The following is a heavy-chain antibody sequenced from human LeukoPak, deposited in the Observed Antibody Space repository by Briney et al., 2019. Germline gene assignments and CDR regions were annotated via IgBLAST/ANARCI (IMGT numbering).Heavy chain of an antibody. CDR3: ARGAALAIDY. D-gene: IGHD2-15*01. CDR2: LSTSGST. J-gene: IGHJ4*02. CDR1: GGSVTSGSYY. V-gene: IGHV4-61*02. Sequence: SETLSLTCSVSGGSVTSGSYYWSWIRQPAGKGLEWIGRLSTSGSTNYNPSLKSRVTMSLDTSKNQFSLKLNSLTAADTAVYYCARGAALAIDYWGQGALVTVSS.